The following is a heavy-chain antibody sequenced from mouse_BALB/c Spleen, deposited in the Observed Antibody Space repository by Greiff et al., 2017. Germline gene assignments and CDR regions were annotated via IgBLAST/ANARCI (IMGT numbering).Heavy chain of an antibody. V-gene: IGHV2-2*02. Sequence: VKLMESGPGLVQPSQSLSITCTVSGFSLTSYGVHWVRQSPGKGLEWLGVIWSGGSTDYNAAFISRLSISKDNSKSQVFFKMNSLQANDTAIYYCARYGNSDYAMDYWGQGTSVTVSS. D-gene: IGHD2-10*02. CDR2: IWSGGST. CDR3: ARYGNSDYAMDY. CDR1: GFSLTSYG. J-gene: IGHJ4*01.